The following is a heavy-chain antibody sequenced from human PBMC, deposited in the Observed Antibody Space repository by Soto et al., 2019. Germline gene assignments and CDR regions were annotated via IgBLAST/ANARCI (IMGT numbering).Heavy chain of an antibody. Sequence: AGGSLRLSCAASGFTFDDHAMHWVLRVPGRGLEWVSSISWNGKIIGYADSVEGRFTISRDNAKNSLYLQMNSLRPEDTASYFCAKGGPDPLCGGGRCYFESWGRGTLVTVSS. D-gene: IGHD2-15*01. CDR2: ISWNGKII. V-gene: IGHV3-9*01. CDR3: AKGGPDPLCGGGRCYFES. J-gene: IGHJ4*02. CDR1: GFTFDDHA.